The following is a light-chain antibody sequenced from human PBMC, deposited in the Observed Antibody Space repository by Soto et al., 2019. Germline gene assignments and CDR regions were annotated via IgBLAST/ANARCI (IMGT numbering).Light chain of an antibody. CDR3: QQSYNHPPKT. CDR2: AAS. Sequence: DIQMTQSPSSLSASVGDRVTITCRASQSMSSYLNWYQQKPGKAPKLLIYAASTLRSGVPSGFSGSLSGTDFILTIICLQPEDIASYFCQQSYNHPPKTYCEGAKVEIK. V-gene: IGKV1-39*01. CDR1: QSMSSY. J-gene: IGKJ1*01.